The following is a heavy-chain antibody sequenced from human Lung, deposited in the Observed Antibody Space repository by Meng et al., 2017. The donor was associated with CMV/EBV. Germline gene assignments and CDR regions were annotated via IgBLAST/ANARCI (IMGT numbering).Heavy chain of an antibody. Sequence: QVQLRGSGPALVKPSETLSLTCSVSGDSNTNHNWWAWVRQPPGKGLEWIGEIPHRGSSAYNPSLKSRVSMSIDKSKNQFSLKLTSVTAADTAVYHCLRRSGGSVWGQGTLVTVSS. V-gene: IGHV4-4*02. CDR3: LRRSGGSV. D-gene: IGHD3-10*01. J-gene: IGHJ1*01. CDR2: IPHRGSS. CDR1: GDSNTNHNW.